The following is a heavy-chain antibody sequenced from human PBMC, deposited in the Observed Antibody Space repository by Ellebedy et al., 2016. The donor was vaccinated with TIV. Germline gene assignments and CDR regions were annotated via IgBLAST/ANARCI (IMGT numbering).Heavy chain of an antibody. D-gene: IGHD3-22*01. V-gene: IGHV3-11*01. CDR1: GFTFSDYW. CDR3: ATGSSVTTTIWNAFDI. J-gene: IGHJ3*02. Sequence: GESPKISXAASGFTFSDYWMNWVRQAPGKGLEWVSYISTSGSTIYYADSVKGRFTISRDNARNSLLLQMSSLRAEDTAVYYCATGSSVTTTIWNAFDIWGQGTMVTVSS. CDR2: ISTSGSTI.